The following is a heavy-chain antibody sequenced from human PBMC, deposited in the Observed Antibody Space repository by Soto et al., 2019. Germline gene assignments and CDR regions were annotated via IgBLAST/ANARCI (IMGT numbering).Heavy chain of an antibody. CDR2: ISYDGSNK. V-gene: IGHV3-30-3*01. CDR1: GFTFSSYA. D-gene: IGHD3-3*01. CDR3: ARDEIRFSWAYGMDV. J-gene: IGHJ6*02. Sequence: QVQLVESGGGVVQPGRSLRLSCAASGFTFSSYAMHWVRQAPGKGLEWVAVISYDGSNKYYADSVKGRFTISRDNFKNSLYLQMNSLRAGDTAVYYCARDEIRFSWAYGMDVWGQGTTVTVSS.